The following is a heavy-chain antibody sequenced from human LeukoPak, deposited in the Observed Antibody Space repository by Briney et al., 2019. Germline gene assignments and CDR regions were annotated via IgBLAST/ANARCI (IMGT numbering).Heavy chain of an antibody. CDR2: ISYDGSNK. CDR1: GFTFSSYG. CDR3: AKVGPRTRDSSRHYFDY. D-gene: IGHD3-22*01. J-gene: IGHJ4*02. Sequence: GGSLRLSCAASGFTFSSYGMHWVRQAAGKGLEWVAVISYDGSNKYYADSVKGRFTISRDNSKNTLYLEMNSLRAEDTAVYYCAKVGPRTRDSSRHYFDYWGQGTLVTVSS. V-gene: IGHV3-30*18.